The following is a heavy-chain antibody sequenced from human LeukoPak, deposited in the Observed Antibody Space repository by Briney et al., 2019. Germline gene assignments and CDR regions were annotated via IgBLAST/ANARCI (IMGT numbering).Heavy chain of an antibody. D-gene: IGHD3-22*01. V-gene: IGHV3-73*01. J-gene: IGHJ4*02. CDR1: GFTFSSYG. CDR2: IRSKANSYAT. CDR3: AKTPPPGRITMIDKGYFDY. Sequence: SGGSLRLSCAASGFTFSSYGMHWVRQASGKGLEWVGRIRSKANSYATAYAASVKGRFTISRDDSKNTAYLQMNSLKTEDTAVYYCAKTPPPGRITMIDKGYFDYWGQGTPVTVSS.